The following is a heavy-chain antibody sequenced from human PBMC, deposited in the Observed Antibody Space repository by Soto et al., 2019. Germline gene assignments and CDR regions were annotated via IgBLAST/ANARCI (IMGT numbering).Heavy chain of an antibody. V-gene: IGHV1-46*01. CDR2: INPQGGST. Sequence: ASVKVSCQAPGDNFTSYYLNWVRQAPAQGLAWMGEINPQGGSTKYAQECQGRVTMTRDTSRSTVYMELRSLRSDDTAIYYCARSSGGNFGIIIEGSNWFDPWGQGTLVTVSS. D-gene: IGHD3-3*01. CDR1: GDNFTSYY. J-gene: IGHJ5*02. CDR3: ARSSGGNFGIIIEGSNWFDP.